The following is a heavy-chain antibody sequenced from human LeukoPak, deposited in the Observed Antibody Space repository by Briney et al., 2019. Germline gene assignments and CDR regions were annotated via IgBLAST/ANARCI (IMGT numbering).Heavy chain of an antibody. CDR1: GGSISSYH. Sequence: SETLSLTCTVSGGSISSYHWSWIRQSPGKGLEWIGYIDYSGSTNYNPSLKSRVTISLDTSKNRFSLKLSSVTAADTAVYYCARGQSRYSSSWYVHWGQGTLVTVSS. D-gene: IGHD6-13*01. J-gene: IGHJ4*02. CDR3: ARGQSRYSSSWYVH. V-gene: IGHV4-59*12. CDR2: IDYSGST.